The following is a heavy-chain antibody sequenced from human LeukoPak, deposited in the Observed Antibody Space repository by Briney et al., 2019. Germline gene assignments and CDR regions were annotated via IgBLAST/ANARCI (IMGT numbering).Heavy chain of an antibody. CDR1: GFTFSSFD. J-gene: IGHJ4*02. D-gene: IGHD6-19*01. V-gene: IGHV3-13*01. CDR2: IGTASDT. CDR3: AKGPRPDITVAHTVEK. Sequence: GGSLRLSCAASGFTFSSFDMHWVRQPTGQGLEWVSTIGTASDTYYPGSVEGRFTLSRDNSKNSLYLQMNSVRAEDTAVYYCAKGPRPDITVAHTVEKWGQGTLVTVSS.